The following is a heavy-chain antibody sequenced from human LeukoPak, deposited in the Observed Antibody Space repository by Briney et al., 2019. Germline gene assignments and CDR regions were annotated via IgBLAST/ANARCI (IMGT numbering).Heavy chain of an antibody. D-gene: IGHD3-22*01. V-gene: IGHV3-13*01. CDR3: ANVNYDSSGPSDY. CDR2: IGTAGDT. Sequence: GGSLRLSCAASGFTFSSYDMHWVRQATGKGLEWVSVIGTAGDTYYPGSVKGRFTISRDNSKNTLYLQMNSLRAEDTAVYYCANVNYDSSGPSDYWGQGTLVTVSS. J-gene: IGHJ4*02. CDR1: GFTFSSYD.